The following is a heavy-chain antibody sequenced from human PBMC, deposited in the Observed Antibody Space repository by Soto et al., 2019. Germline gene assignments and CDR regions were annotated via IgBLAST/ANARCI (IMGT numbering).Heavy chain of an antibody. CDR1: GDSISDSSFY. Sequence: QLQLQESGPGLVKPSETLSLTCTSSGDSISDSSFYWAWIRQPPGRGLEWIGSIYYKGYTKYNPSLESRVTITVDTSRNQFSLRLSSVTAADTAVYFCARHPDYGGNHYYYGMDVWGPGTTVIVSS. CDR2: IYYKGYT. CDR3: ARHPDYGGNHYYYGMDV. J-gene: IGHJ6*02. V-gene: IGHV4-39*01. D-gene: IGHD4-17*01.